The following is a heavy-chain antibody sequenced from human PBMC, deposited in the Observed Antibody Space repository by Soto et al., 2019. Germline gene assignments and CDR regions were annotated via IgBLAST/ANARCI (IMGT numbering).Heavy chain of an antibody. CDR2: IYWDDDK. CDR3: AHMEGGSYSGWFDP. CDR1: GFSLSTSGVG. V-gene: IGHV2-5*02. Sequence: QITLKESGPTLVKPTQTLTLTCTFSGFSLSTSGVGVGWIRQPPGKALEWLALIYWDDDKRYSPSLKSRLTITKGTSKSRVVLTMTNMDPVDTATDYCAHMEGGSYSGWFDPWGQGTLVTVSS. D-gene: IGHD1-26*01. J-gene: IGHJ5*02.